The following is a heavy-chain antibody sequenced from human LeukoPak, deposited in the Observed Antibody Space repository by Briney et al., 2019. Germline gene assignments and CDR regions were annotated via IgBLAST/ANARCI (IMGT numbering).Heavy chain of an antibody. J-gene: IGHJ6*03. CDR1: GYSFTSYW. CDR2: IYPGDSDT. Sequence: GESLKISCKGSGYSFTSYWIGWVRQMPGKGLEWVGIIYPGDSDTRYSPSFQGQVTISADKSISTAYLQWSSLKASDTAMYYCARHQGADYYYYYYMDVWGKGTTVTVSS. D-gene: IGHD4/OR15-4a*01. V-gene: IGHV5-51*01. CDR3: ARHQGADYYYYYYMDV.